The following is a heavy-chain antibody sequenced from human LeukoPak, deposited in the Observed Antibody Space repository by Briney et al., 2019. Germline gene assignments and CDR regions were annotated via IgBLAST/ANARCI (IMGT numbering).Heavy chain of an antibody. D-gene: IGHD3-9*01. V-gene: IGHV1-2*02. CDR1: GYTFTGYY. J-gene: IGHJ5*02. CDR3: ASSDVLRYFDWSDNWFDP. Sequence: ASVTVSCKASGYTFTGYYMHWVRQAPGQGLEWMGWIKPNSGGTNYAQQFQGRVTMTRDTSISTAYMELSRLRSDDTAVYYCASSDVLRYFDWSDNWFDPWGQGTLVTVSS. CDR2: IKPNSGGT.